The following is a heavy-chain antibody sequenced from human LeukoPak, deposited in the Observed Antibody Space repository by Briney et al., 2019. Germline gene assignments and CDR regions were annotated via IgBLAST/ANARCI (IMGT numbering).Heavy chain of an antibody. CDR2: IYYSGST. D-gene: IGHD5-18*01. J-gene: IGHJ4*02. CDR1: GGSISSYY. CDR3: ARLGGYSYGYGY. V-gene: IGHV4-39*02. Sequence: TPSETLSLTCTVSGGSISSYYWGWIRQPPGKGLEWIGSIYYSGSTYYNPSLKSRVTISVDTSKKHFSLKLSSVTAADTAVYYCARLGGYSYGYGYWGQGTLVTVSS.